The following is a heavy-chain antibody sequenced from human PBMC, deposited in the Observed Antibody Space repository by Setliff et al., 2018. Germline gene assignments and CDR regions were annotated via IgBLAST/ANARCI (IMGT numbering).Heavy chain of an antibody. J-gene: IGHJ4*02. CDR2: IYHSGST. V-gene: IGHV4-38-2*02. CDR3: ARCRDFFWEIDY. Sequence: PSETLSLTCTVSGYSISSGYYWGWIRQPPGKGLEWIGSIYHSGSTYYNPSLESRATISVDTSVKQFSLRLSSVTAADTALYYCARCRDFFWEIDYRGQGMLGTVSS. CDR1: GYSISSGYY. D-gene: IGHD3-16*01.